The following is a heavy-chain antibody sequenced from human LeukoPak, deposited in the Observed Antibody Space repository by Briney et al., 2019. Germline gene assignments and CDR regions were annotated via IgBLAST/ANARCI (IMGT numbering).Heavy chain of an antibody. CDR1: GYTFTSYA. Sequence: ASVKVSCKASGYTFTSYAMHWVRQAPGQRLEWMGWINAGNGNTKYSQKFQGRVTITRDTSASTAYMELSSLRSEDTAVYYCARGASMVRGVIPSDGYYGMDVWGKGTTVTVSS. V-gene: IGHV1-3*01. J-gene: IGHJ6*04. D-gene: IGHD3-10*01. CDR2: INAGNGNT. CDR3: ARGASMVRGVIPSDGYYGMDV.